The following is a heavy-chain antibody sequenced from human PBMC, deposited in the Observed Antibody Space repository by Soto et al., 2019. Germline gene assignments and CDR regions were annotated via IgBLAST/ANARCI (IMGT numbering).Heavy chain of an antibody. CDR3: AKDQNYDFWSGQDWFDP. CDR1: GFTFSSYA. D-gene: IGHD3-3*01. Sequence: GGSLRLSCAASGFTFSSYAMSWVRQAPGKGLEWVSAISGSGGSTYYADSVKGRFTISRDNSKNTLYLQMNSLRAEDTAVYYCAKDQNYDFWSGQDWFDPWGQGTLVTVSS. J-gene: IGHJ5*02. CDR2: ISGSGGST. V-gene: IGHV3-23*01.